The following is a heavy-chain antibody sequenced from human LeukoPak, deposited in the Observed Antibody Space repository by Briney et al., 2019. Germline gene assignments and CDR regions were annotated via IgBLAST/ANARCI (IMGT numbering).Heavy chain of an antibody. CDR3: ARDLAPYSSGWYSFQH. V-gene: IGHV1-69*13. J-gene: IGHJ1*01. D-gene: IGHD6-19*01. CDR1: GGTFSSYA. CDR2: IIPIFGTA. Sequence: RASVKVSCKASGGTFSSYAISWVRQAPGQGLEWMGGIIPIFGTANYAQKFQGRVTITADESTSTAYMELSSLRSEDTAVYYCARDLAPYSSGWYSFQHWGQGTLVTVSS.